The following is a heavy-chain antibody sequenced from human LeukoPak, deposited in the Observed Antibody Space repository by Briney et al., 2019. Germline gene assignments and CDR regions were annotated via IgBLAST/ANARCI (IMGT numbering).Heavy chain of an antibody. CDR3: ARGFSGSFYYYYYMDV. CDR1: GGSFSGYY. Sequence: SETLSLTCAVYGGSFSGYYWSWIRQPPGKGLEWIGEINHSGSTNYNPSLKSRVTISVDTSKNQFSLRLSSVTAADTAVYYCARGFSGSFYYYYYMDVWGKGTTVTVSS. V-gene: IGHV4-34*01. CDR2: INHSGST. J-gene: IGHJ6*03. D-gene: IGHD1-26*01.